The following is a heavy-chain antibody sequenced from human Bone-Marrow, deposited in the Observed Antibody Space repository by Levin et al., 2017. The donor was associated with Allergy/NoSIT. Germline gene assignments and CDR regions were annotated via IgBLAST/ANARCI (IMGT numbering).Heavy chain of an antibody. CDR2: ISSSSSYI. CDR3: ARDFDGSGSYYPIGYYYGMDV. CDR1: GFTFSSYS. D-gene: IGHD3-10*01. Sequence: GESLKISCAASGFTFSSYSMNWVRQAPGKGLEWVSSISSSSSYIYYADSVKGRFTISRDNAKNSLYLQMNSLRAEDTAVYYCARDFDGSGSYYPIGYYYGMDVWGQGTTVTVSS. V-gene: IGHV3-21*01. J-gene: IGHJ6*02.